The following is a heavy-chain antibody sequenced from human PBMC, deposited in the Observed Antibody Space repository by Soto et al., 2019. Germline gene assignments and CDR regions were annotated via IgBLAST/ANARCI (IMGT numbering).Heavy chain of an antibody. D-gene: IGHD1-1*01. CDR3: ATQDFRGTTGTT. V-gene: IGHV3-23*01. Sequence: GGSLRLSCAASGFTFSSSAMGWVRQGPGKGLEWVSLINYNSRDTYYVDSVKGRFAISRDNSKNTLYLQLTSLRVEDTARYYCATQDFRGTTGTTWGQGTLVTVSS. CDR1: GFTFSSSA. CDR2: INYNSRDT. J-gene: IGHJ4*02.